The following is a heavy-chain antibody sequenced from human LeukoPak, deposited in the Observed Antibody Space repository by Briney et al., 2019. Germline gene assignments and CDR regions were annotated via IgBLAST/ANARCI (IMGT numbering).Heavy chain of an antibody. CDR2: IDSDGTNT. Sequence: GGSLRLSCAASEFTFSTYCMHWVRQAPGKGLVWVSRIDSDGTNTDYADSVKGRFTISRDNAKNTLYMQTNSLRAEDTAVYYCAKDKGTPDAFDLWGQGTMVTVSS. CDR3: AKDKGTPDAFDL. J-gene: IGHJ3*01. V-gene: IGHV3-74*01. CDR1: EFTFSTYC.